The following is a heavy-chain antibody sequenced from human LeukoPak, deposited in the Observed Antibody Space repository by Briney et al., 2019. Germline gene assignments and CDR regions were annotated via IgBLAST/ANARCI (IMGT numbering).Heavy chain of an antibody. CDR1: GITLSNYG. CDR2: ISGSAGGT. V-gene: IGHV3-23*01. Sequence: PGGSLRLSCAVSGITLSNYGMSWVRQAPGKGLEWVAGISGSAGGTIYAASVKGRFTISRDNPKNTLYLQMNSLRAEDTAVYFCAKRGIVIRAVIIVGFHKEAYYFDNWAPGTLVTVSS. D-gene: IGHD3-10*01. CDR3: AKRGIVIRAVIIVGFHKEAYYFDN. J-gene: IGHJ4*02.